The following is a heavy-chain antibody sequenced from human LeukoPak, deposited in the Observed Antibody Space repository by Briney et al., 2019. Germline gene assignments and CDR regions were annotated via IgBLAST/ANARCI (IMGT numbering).Heavy chain of an antibody. Sequence: GGSLRLSCVASGFTFSDYYMAWVRQAPGKGLEWVANIKQDGSEKNYVDSVKGRFTISRDNAKNSLYLQVRSVRAEDTAVYYCARDGYNSGFDYWGQGTLVTVSS. J-gene: IGHJ4*02. CDR3: ARDGYNSGFDY. CDR2: IKQDGSEK. CDR1: GFTFSDYY. D-gene: IGHD6-19*01. V-gene: IGHV3-7*01.